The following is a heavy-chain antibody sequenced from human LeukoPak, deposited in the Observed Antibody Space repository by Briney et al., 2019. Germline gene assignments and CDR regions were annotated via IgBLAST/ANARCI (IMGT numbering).Heavy chain of an antibody. CDR1: GFTLSAHG. D-gene: IGHD3-22*01. J-gene: IGHJ4*02. V-gene: IGHV3-33*01. CDR2: IWYDGNTK. CDR3: AGARSGYCGDY. Sequence: GMSLRLSCAASGFTLSAHGMHWVRQAPGKGLEWLAVIWYDGNTKYYSDSVKGRFTISRDSSKNTLYLEMNSLRAEDTAVYYCAGARSGYCGDYWGQGILVTVSS.